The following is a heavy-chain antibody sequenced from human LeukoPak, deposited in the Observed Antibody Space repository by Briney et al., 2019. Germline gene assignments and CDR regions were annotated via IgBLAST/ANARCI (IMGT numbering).Heavy chain of an antibody. CDR3: ARSTLPAATGYYFDY. Sequence: PGGSLRLSCAASGFTLSSNYMSWVRQAPGKGLEWVSVIYSGGSTYYADSVKGRFTVSRDNSKNTLYLQINSLRAEDTAVYYCARSTLPAATGYYFDYWGQGTLVTVSS. V-gene: IGHV3-66*02. CDR2: IYSGGST. CDR1: GFTLSSNY. D-gene: IGHD2-2*01. J-gene: IGHJ4*02.